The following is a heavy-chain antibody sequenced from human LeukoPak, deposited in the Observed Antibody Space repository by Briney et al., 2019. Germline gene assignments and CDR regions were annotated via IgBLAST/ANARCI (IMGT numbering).Heavy chain of an antibody. D-gene: IGHD5-18*01. V-gene: IGHV3-74*01. J-gene: IGHJ3*02. CDR2: INSDGSST. CDR3: VRDGYSYGFMLAFDI. CDR1: GFTFSGYW. Sequence: QPGGSLRLSCAASGFTFSGYWMHWVRQAPGKGLVWVSRINSDGSSTSYAESVKGRFTISRDSAKNTLYLQMNSLRAEDTAVYYCVRDGYSYGFMLAFDIWGLGTRVTVSS.